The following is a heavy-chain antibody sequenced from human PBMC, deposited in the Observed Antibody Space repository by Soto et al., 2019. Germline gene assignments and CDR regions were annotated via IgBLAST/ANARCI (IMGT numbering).Heavy chain of an antibody. CDR2: IYPSGST. D-gene: IGHD5-12*01. Sequence: SETLSLTCTVSGGSISGHSWIWIRQPAGRGLEWIGHIYPSGSTSYNPSLRGRVTMSLDTSKNQIFLNLTSVTAADTAVFYCVRGRSFSVYDFWGPGTMVTVYS. CDR3: VRGRSFSVYDF. J-gene: IGHJ4*02. V-gene: IGHV4-4*07. CDR1: GGSISGHS.